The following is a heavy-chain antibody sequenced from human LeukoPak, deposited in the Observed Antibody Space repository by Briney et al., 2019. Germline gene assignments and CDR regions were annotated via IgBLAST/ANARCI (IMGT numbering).Heavy chain of an antibody. D-gene: IGHD2-2*02. CDR3: ARDRSSSTSCYTRPGWYFDL. CDR2: IYTSGST. CDR1: GGSISSYY. V-gene: IGHV4-4*07. J-gene: IGHJ2*01. Sequence: SETLSLTCTVSGGSISSYYWSWIRQPAGKGLEWIGRIYTSGSTNYNPSLKSRVTMSVDTSKNQFSLKLSSVTAADTAVYYCARDRSSSTSCYTRPGWYFDLWGRGTLVTVSS.